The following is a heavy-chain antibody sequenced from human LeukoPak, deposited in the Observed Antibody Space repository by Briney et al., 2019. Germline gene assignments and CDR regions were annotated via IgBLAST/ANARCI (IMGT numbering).Heavy chain of an antibody. CDR2: LSNSGNT. CDR3: VRWTAGTTEDS. V-gene: IGHV4-39*01. D-gene: IGHD1-1*01. CDR1: GGSLSSRSHY. Sequence: PSETLSLTCTVSGGSLSSRSHYWGWLRQPPGQGLEWIGSLSNSGNTYYNPSLKSRVTISVDTSKNEFSLKLSSVTAADTAVYYCVRWTAGTTEDSWGQGTLVTVSS. J-gene: IGHJ4*02.